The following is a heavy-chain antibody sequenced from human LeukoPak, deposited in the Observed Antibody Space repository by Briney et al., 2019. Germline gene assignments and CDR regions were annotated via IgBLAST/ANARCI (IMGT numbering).Heavy chain of an antibody. CDR1: GYTFTSYG. V-gene: IGHV1-18*01. D-gene: IGHD3-3*01. J-gene: IGHJ4*02. CDR2: ISAYNGNT. CDR3: ARDSYYDFWSGYHYFDY. Sequence: ASVKVSCKASGYTFTSYGISWVRQAPGQGLEWMGWISAYNGNTNYAQKLQGRVTMTTDTSTSTAYMELRSPRSDDTAVYYCARDSYYDFWSGYHYFDYWGQGTLVTVSS.